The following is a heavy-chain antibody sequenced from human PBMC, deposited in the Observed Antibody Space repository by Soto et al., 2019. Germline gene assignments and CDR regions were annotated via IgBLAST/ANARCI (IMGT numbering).Heavy chain of an antibody. CDR2: IIPIFGTA. V-gene: IGHV1-69*13. CDR3: ARESMATESIAFDY. D-gene: IGHD5-12*01. CDR1: GGTFSSYA. Sequence: GASVKVSCKASGGTFSSYAISWVRQAPGQGLEWMGGIIPIFGTANYAQKFQGRVTITADESTSTAYMELSSLRSEDTAVYYCARESMATESIAFDYWGQGTLVTVSS. J-gene: IGHJ4*02.